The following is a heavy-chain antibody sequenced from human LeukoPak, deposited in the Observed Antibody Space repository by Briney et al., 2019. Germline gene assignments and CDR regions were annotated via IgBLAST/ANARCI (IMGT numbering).Heavy chain of an antibody. CDR3: ARDFQGLSY. D-gene: IGHD6-25*01. V-gene: IGHV3-74*01. J-gene: IGHJ4*02. CDR1: GFTFGDYA. Sequence: GGSLRLSCTASGFTFGDYAMTWVRQAPGKGLVWVSSVTGDGGFTNYADSVRGRFTISRDNGKNTVFLQMNSLRVDDTAVYYCARDFQGLSYWGQGALVTVSS. CDR2: VTGDGGFT.